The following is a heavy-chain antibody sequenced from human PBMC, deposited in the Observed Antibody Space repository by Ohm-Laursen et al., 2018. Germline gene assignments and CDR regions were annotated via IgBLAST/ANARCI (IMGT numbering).Heavy chain of an antibody. CDR3: ARGFSGWWGRIDY. CDR1: GGSFSGYY. D-gene: IGHD6-19*01. J-gene: IGHJ4*02. V-gene: IGHV4-34*01. CDR2: LNHSRST. Sequence: SDTLSLTCAVYGGSFSGYYWNWIRQPPGKGLEWIGELNHSRSTKNNSSFKSRVTISVDTSKNQFSLKLSSVTAADTAVYYCARGFSGWWGRIDYWGQGILVTVSS.